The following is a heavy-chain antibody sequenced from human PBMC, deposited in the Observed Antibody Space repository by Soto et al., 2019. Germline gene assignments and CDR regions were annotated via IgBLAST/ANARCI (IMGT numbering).Heavy chain of an antibody. CDR3: ARVRLELLVVFGMDV. J-gene: IGHJ6*02. CDR2: IYSGGST. Sequence: GGSLRLSCAASGFTVSSNYMSWVRQAPGKGLEWVSVIYSGGSTYYADSVKGRFTISRDNSKSTLYLQMNSLRAEDTAVYYCARVRLELLVVFGMDVWGQGTTVTVSS. CDR1: GFTVSSNY. D-gene: IGHD1-7*01. V-gene: IGHV3-53*01.